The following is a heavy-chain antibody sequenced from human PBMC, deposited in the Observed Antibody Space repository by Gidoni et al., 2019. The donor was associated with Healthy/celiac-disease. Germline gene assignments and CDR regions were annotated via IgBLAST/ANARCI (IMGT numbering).Heavy chain of an antibody. CDR2: IWYEGGNK. D-gene: IGHD2-2*01. CDR3: ARDSGKKYQLLYYYYGMDV. J-gene: IGHJ6*02. Sequence: QVQLVVSGGGVVQPGRSLRLSCAASGFTFSSYGMHWVRQAPGKGLEWVAGIWYEGGNKYYADSGKGRLNISRDNSKSTLYLQMNSLRAEDTAVYYCARDSGKKYQLLYYYYGMDVWGQGTTVTVSS. CDR1: GFTFSSYG. V-gene: IGHV3-33*01.